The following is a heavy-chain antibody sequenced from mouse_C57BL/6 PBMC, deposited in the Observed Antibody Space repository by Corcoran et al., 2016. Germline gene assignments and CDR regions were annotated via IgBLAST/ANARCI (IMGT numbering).Heavy chain of an antibody. CDR1: GYTFTTYG. V-gene: IGHV9-3*01. J-gene: IGHJ1*01. Sequence: QIQLVQSGPELKKPGETVKISCKASGYTFTTYGISWVKQAPGKGLKWMVWINTYSGVPTYADDFKGRFPFSLETSASTAYLQINNLKNEDTATYFCVRDSNWYFDVWCPGTTVTVSS. CDR3: VRDSNWYFDV. CDR2: INTYSGVP. D-gene: IGHD2-5*01.